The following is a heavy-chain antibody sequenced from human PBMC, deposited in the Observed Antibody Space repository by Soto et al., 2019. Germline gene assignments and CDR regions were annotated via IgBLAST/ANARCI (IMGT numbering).Heavy chain of an antibody. J-gene: IGHJ4*02. Sequence: SETLSLTCTVSGGSISSGGYYWSWIRQHPGKGLEWIGYIYYSGSTYYNPSLKSRVTISVDTSKNQFSLKLSSVTAADTAVYYCANLYSSGWYIGYWGQGTLVTVSS. CDR2: IYYSGST. CDR3: ANLYSSGWYIGY. CDR1: GGSISSGGYY. D-gene: IGHD6-19*01. V-gene: IGHV4-31*03.